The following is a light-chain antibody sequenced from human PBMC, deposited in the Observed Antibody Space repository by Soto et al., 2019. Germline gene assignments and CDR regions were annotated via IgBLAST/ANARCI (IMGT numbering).Light chain of an antibody. CDR2: DAS. V-gene: IGKV1-9*01. J-gene: IGKJ4*01. Sequence: DIQLTQSPSFLSASVGERVTITCRASQGISTYLAWYQQKLGKAPKLLIYDASTLQSGVPSRFSGSRSGTEFTLTISSLQPEDFATYYCQQLNGYLELTFGGGTKVDIX. CDR3: QQLNGYLELT. CDR1: QGISTY.